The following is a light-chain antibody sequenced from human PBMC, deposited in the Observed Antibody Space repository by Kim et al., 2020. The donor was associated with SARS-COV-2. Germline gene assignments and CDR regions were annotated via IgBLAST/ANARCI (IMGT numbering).Light chain of an antibody. CDR3: AAWDDSLNAVV. CDR1: SSNIGNYY. CDR2: RNN. V-gene: IGLV1-47*01. J-gene: IGLJ2*01. Sequence: SVLTQPPSASGTPGQRVTISCSGSSSNIGNYYVYWYQQLPGTAPKLLIYRNNQRPSGVPDRFSGSKSGTSASLAISGLRSEDEADYYCAAWDDSLNAVVFGGGTQLTVL.